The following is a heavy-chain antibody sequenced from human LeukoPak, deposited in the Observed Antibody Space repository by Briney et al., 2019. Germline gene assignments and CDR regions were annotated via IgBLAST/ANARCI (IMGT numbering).Heavy chain of an antibody. CDR3: AELGITMIGGV. V-gene: IGHV3-48*03. CDR2: TIMTGTTI. D-gene: IGHD3-10*02. J-gene: IGHJ6*04. Sequence: GGSLRLSCAASGFTFSSYEMNWVRQAPGKGLEWVSYTIMTGTTIYYADSVKGRFTISRDNANNSLDLQMNSLRAEDTAVYYCAELGITMIGGVWGKGTTVTISS. CDR1: GFTFSSYE.